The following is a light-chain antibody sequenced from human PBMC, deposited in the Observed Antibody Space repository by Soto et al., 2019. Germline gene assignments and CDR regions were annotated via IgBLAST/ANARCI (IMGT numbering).Light chain of an antibody. Sequence: DVVLTQSPLSLSVTLGQPASISCRSSQSLVDSDGNTYLNWFQQRPGKSLRRLIYKVSNRDSVVPDKFSASGSHTVSTLKISRVEAEDVGVYYCMEGSHWPPWTFGQVTKVEIK. V-gene: IGKV2-30*01. CDR1: QSLVDSDGNTY. J-gene: IGKJ1*01. CDR2: KVS. CDR3: MEGSHWPPWT.